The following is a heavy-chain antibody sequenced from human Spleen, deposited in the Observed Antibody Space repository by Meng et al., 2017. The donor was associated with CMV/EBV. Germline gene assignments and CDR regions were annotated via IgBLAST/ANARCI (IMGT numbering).Heavy chain of an antibody. V-gene: IGHV4-39*07. CDR1: GGSVNSSSYY. J-gene: IGHJ6*02. CDR2: SYFSGTT. CDR3: ARDSSFVVVMTATDGGARGGMDV. Sequence: SETLSLTCTVSGGSVNSSSYYWGWVRQPPGKGLEWIGSSYFSGTTYYNRSLKSRVTISVDTSKNQLSLKLTSVTAADTAVYYCARDSSFVVVMTATDGGARGGMDVWGQGTTVTVSS. D-gene: IGHD2-15*01.